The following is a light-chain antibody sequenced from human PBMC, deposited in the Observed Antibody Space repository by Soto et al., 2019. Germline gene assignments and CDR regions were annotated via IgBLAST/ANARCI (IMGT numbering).Light chain of an antibody. CDR2: RNN. J-gene: IGLJ3*02. V-gene: IGLV1-47*01. CDR3: AAWDDSLSGPGV. CDR1: SSNIGSNY. Sequence: VLTQPPSASGTPGQRVTISCSGSSSNIGSNYVYWYQQLPGTAPKLLIYRNNQRPSGVPDRFSGSKSGTSASLAISGLRSEDEADYYCAAWDDSLSGPGVFGGGTKLTVL.